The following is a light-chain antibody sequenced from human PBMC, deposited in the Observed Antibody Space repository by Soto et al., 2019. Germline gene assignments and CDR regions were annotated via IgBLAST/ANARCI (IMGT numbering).Light chain of an antibody. J-gene: IGKJ5*01. V-gene: IGKV3-15*01. Sequence: IVRPPFPATLSVSPGERATLSCRASQSVSSNLAWYQQKPGQAPRLLIYGASTRATGFPARFSGSGSGTEFTLTISRLEPEDFAVFFCQQYGTSEIIFGQGTRLEIK. CDR1: QSVSSN. CDR2: GAS. CDR3: QQYGTSEII.